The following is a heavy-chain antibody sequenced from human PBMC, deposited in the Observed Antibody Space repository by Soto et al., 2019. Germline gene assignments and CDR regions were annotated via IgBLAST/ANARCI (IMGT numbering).Heavy chain of an antibody. CDR2: IYYSGST. CDR1: GGSISSYY. Sequence: PSETLSLTCTVSGGSISSYYWSWIRQPPGKGLEWIGYIYYSGSTNYNPSLKSRVTISVDTSKNQFSLKLSSVTAADTAVYYCARGAKWELLGDWGQGTRVTVSS. J-gene: IGHJ4*02. V-gene: IGHV4-59*08. D-gene: IGHD1-26*01. CDR3: ARGAKWELLGD.